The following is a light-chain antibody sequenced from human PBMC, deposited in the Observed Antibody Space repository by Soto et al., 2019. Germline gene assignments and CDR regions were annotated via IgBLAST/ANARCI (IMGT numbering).Light chain of an antibody. CDR1: QTVNNNY. CDR2: GAS. J-gene: IGKJ4*01. CDR3: QQYGTSPPLT. Sequence: EIVLMQSPGTLSLSPGERATLSCRASQTVNNNYLAWYQQKPGQAPRLLIDGASSRATGIPDRFSGSGSGTDFTITVSRLEPEDFAVYYCQQYGTSPPLTFGGGTTVEIK. V-gene: IGKV3-20*01.